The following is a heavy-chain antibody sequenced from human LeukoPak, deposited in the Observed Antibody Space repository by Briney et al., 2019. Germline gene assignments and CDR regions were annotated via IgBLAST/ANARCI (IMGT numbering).Heavy chain of an antibody. CDR1: GYTFTGYY. CDR3: ARWNDPTQNYYHYGMDV. D-gene: IGHD1-1*01. CDR2: SNPNSGGS. Sequence: ASVKVSCKASGYTFTGYYMHWVRQAPGQGLEWMGWSNPNSGGSKYAQKFQGRVTMTRDTSISTAYMELNSLRSDDTAVYYCARWNDPTQNYYHYGMDVWGQGTTVTVSS. V-gene: IGHV1-2*02. J-gene: IGHJ6*02.